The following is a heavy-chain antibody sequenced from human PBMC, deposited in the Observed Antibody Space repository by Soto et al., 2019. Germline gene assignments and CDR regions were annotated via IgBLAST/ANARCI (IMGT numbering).Heavy chain of an antibody. V-gene: IGHV1-69*13. CDR2: IIPIFGTA. Sequence: GASVKVACKASGGNFSSCAIRWLRQAPGQGLEWMGGIIPIFGTANYAQKFQGRVTITADESTSTAYMELSSLRSEDTAVYYCARVGGDGYNFGHYYYGMDVWGQGTTVTVSS. D-gene: IGHD2-21*01. CDR1: GGNFSSCA. CDR3: ARVGGDGYNFGHYYYGMDV. J-gene: IGHJ6*02.